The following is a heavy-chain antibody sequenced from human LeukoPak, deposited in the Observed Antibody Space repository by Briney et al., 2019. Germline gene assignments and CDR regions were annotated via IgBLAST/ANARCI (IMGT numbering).Heavy chain of an antibody. CDR1: GGSISSYY. D-gene: IGHD1-1*01. Sequence: SETLSLTCTVSGGSISSYYWSWIRQPPGKGLEWIGYIYHSGRTNYNPSLKSRVTISVGTSNNQFSLKLSSVTATDTAVYYCARERTGYFDYWGQGTLVTVSS. J-gene: IGHJ4*02. V-gene: IGHV4-59*01. CDR3: ARERTGYFDY. CDR2: IYHSGRT.